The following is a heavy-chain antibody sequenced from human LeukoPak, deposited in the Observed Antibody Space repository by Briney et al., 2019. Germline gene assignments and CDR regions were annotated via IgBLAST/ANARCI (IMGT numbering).Heavy chain of an antibody. V-gene: IGHV4-39*01. CDR2: IYYSGST. CDR1: GGSISSYY. D-gene: IGHD4-17*01. CDR3: AREYGDIDYFDY. Sequence: PSETLSLTCTVSGGSISSYYWGWIRQPPGKGLEWIGSIYYSGSTYYNPSLKSRVTISVDTTKNQFSLKLRTVTAADTAVYYCAREYGDIDYFDYWGQGTLVTVS. J-gene: IGHJ4*02.